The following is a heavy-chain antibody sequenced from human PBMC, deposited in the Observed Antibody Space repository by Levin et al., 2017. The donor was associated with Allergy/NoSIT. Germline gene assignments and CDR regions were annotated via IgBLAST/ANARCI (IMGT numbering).Heavy chain of an antibody. CDR1: GDSVSSNSAA. D-gene: IGHD4-17*01. CDR3: TKGGHYGDYQMG. Sequence: SETLSLTCAISGDSVSSNSAAWNWIRQSPSRGLEWLGRTYYRSKWYNGYAVSVKSRITINPDTSKNTLFLQLNSLRAEDTALYYCTKGGHYGDYQMGWGQGTLVTVS. V-gene: IGHV6-1*01. CDR2: TYYRSKWYN. J-gene: IGHJ1*01.